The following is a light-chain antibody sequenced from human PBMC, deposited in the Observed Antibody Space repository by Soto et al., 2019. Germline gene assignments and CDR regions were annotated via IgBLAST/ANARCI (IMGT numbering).Light chain of an antibody. CDR3: QQSFNNPT. CDR1: QNINHF. V-gene: IGKV1-39*01. CDR2: GAS. J-gene: IGKJ5*01. Sequence: DIQMTQSPSSLSASVGDRVTITCRTSQNINHFLNWYQQKPGEAPNLLIYGASNLQSGVPSRFSGSGSGALFTLTISTLQPEDFATYYCQQSFNNPTFGQGTRLEIK.